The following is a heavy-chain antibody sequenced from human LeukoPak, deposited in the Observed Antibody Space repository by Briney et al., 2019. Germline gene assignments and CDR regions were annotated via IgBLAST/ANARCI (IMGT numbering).Heavy chain of an antibody. CDR3: AKDRERWGGYSYGLPFDY. D-gene: IGHD5-18*01. J-gene: IGHJ4*02. CDR1: GFTFSSYG. CDR2: ISYDGSNK. Sequence: GGSLRLSCAASGFTFSSYGMHWVRQAPGKGLEWVAVISYDGSNKYYADSVKGRFTISRDNSKNTMYLQLNSLRVEGTAVYYCAKDRERWGGYSYGLPFDYWGQGILVTVSS. V-gene: IGHV3-30*18.